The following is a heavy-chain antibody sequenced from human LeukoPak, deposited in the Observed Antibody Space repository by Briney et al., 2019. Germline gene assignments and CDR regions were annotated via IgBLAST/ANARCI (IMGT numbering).Heavy chain of an antibody. Sequence: GGSLRLSCAASGFTFSSYSMNWVRQAPGKGLEWVSSISSSSSYIYYADSVKGRFTISRDNAKNSLYLQMNSLRAEDTAVYYCAREGSYYDFWSGYYGWGYFDYWGQGTLVTVSS. CDR1: GFTFSSYS. J-gene: IGHJ4*02. CDR3: AREGSYYDFWSGYYGWGYFDY. CDR2: ISSSSSYI. V-gene: IGHV3-21*01. D-gene: IGHD3-3*01.